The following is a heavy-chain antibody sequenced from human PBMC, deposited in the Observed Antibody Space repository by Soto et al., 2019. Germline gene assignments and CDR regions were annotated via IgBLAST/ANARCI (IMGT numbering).Heavy chain of an antibody. CDR2: INHSGST. V-gene: IGHV4-34*01. CDR3: ARGKWPRSSFDY. CDR1: GGSFSGYY. D-gene: IGHD5-12*01. Sequence: QVQLQQWGAGLLKPSETLSLTCAVYGGSFSGYYWSWIRQPPGKGLEWIGEINHSGSTNYNPSLKSRVTISVDTSKNQFSLKLSSVTAADTAVYYCARGKWPRSSFDYWGQGTLVTVSS. J-gene: IGHJ4*02.